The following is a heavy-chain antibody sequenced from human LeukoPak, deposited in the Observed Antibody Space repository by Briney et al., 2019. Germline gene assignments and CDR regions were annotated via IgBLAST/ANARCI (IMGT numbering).Heavy chain of an antibody. CDR2: INPNSGGT. Sequence: GASVKVSCKVSGYTLTELSMHWVRQAPGHGLEWMGRINPNSGGTNFAQKFQGRVTMTRDTSISTAYMELSSLRSDDTAVYYCARGQYDSSGCYFESTFTRWGQGTLVTVSS. CDR1: GYTLTELS. D-gene: IGHD3-22*01. J-gene: IGHJ4*02. V-gene: IGHV1-2*06. CDR3: ARGQYDSSGCYFESTFTR.